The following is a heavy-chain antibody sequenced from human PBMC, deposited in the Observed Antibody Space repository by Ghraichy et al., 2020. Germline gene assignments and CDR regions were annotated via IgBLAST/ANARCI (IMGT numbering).Heavy chain of an antibody. Sequence: SETLSLTCTVSGGSITSSSYYWGWICQPPGKGLEWIGSIYYSGSTYYNPSLKSRVTISVDTSKNQFSLKLSSVTAADTAVYYCARGIAVATTFIYYYGMDVWGQGTTVTVSS. D-gene: IGHD6-19*01. CDR2: IYYSGST. J-gene: IGHJ6*02. CDR3: ARGIAVATTFIYYYGMDV. CDR1: GGSITSSSYY. V-gene: IGHV4-39*01.